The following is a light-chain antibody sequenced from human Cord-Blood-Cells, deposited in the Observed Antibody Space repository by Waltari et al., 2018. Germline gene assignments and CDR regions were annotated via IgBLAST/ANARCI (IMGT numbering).Light chain of an antibody. J-gene: IGLJ2*01. CDR3: SSYAGSNNYVV. CDR1: SSDVGGYNY. V-gene: IGLV2-8*01. CDR2: EVS. Sequence: QSALTQPPSASGSPGQSVTISCTGNSSDVGGYNYVSWYQQPPGKAPKLMIYEVSKRPSGVPDRFSGSKSGNTASLTVSGLQAEDEADYYCSSYAGSNNYVVFGGGTKLTVL.